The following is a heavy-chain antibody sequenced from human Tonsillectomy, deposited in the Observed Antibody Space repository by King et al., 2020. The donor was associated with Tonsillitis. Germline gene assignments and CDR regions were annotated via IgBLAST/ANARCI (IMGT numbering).Heavy chain of an antibody. J-gene: IGHJ4*02. Sequence: MQLQESGPGLVKPSQTLSLTCTVSGGSISSGDYYWSWIRQPPGKGLEWIGYIYYSGSTYYNPSLKSRVTISVDTCKNQFSLKLSSVTAADTAVYYCARDHWIGDYEVLDYWGQGTLVTVSS. CDR3: ARDHWIGDYEVLDY. CDR1: GGSISSGDYY. D-gene: IGHD4-17*01. V-gene: IGHV4-30-4*01. CDR2: IYYSGST.